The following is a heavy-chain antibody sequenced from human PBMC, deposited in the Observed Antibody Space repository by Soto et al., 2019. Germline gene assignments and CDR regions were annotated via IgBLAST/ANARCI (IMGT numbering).Heavy chain of an antibody. V-gene: IGHV2-5*02. CDR2: IYWDDGK. CDR1: GFSLITSLVV. CDR3: ARGLATLPVFAFDI. J-gene: IGHJ3*02. Sequence: SGPTRVNPTQTLTLTCTFSGFSLITSLVVVALILQPPGKALEWLALIYWDDGKRYSPSLKTRLNITKDTSKNQVVLTLTNVDPVDTATYYCARGLATLPVFAFDIWGQGKVVTVSS. D-gene: IGHD1-1*01.